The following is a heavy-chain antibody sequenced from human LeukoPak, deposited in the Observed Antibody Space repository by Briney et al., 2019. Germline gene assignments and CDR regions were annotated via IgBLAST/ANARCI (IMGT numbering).Heavy chain of an antibody. J-gene: IGHJ4*02. CDR3: ARAPTPIIAVAGSFDY. CDR1: GDSVSNNSAA. Sequence: SQTLSLTCAISGDSVSNNSAAWNWIRQSPSRGLEWLGRTYYRSKWYNDYAVFVKSRITINPDTSKNQFSLQVNSVTPEDTAVYYCARAPTPIIAVAGSFDYWGQGTLVTVSS. D-gene: IGHD6-19*01. CDR2: TYYRSKWYN. V-gene: IGHV6-1*01.